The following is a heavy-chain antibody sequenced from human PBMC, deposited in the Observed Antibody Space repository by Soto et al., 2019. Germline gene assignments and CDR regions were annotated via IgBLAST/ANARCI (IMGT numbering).Heavy chain of an antibody. CDR3: ARGPT. CDR2: INPAGSQV. J-gene: IGHJ5*02. Sequence: EVHLVESGGGLVQPGGTLRLSCAATGFIFSTSSMIWVRQAPGRGLEWVANINPAGSQVHYVDSVKGRLTISRDNAKYSLYLQMRSLRGEDTAVYYCARGPTWGKGTPVTVTA. V-gene: IGHV3-7*01. CDR1: GFIFSTSS.